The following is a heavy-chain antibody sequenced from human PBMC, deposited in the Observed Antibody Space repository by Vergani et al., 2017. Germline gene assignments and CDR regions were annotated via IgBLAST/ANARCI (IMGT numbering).Heavy chain of an antibody. V-gene: IGHV3-30*18. CDR3: AKDNLAARLGY. CDR1: GFTFSSYG. Sequence: QVQLVESGGGVVQPGRSLRLSCAASGFTFSSYGMHWVRQAPGKGLEWVAVISYDGSNKYYADSVKGRFTISRDNSKNTLYLQMNSLRAEDTAVYYCAKDNLAARLGYWSQGTLVTVSS. J-gene: IGHJ4*02. CDR2: ISYDGSNK. D-gene: IGHD6-6*01.